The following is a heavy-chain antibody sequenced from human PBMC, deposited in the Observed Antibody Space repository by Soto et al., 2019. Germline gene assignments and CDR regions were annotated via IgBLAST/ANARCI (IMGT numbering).Heavy chain of an antibody. CDR1: GGSIRSDGYY. Sequence: SETLSLTCTVSGGSIRSDGYYWSWIRQHPGKGLEWIGNIYYSGSTYYNPPLKSRVTISVDTSKNQFSLKLSSVTAADTAVYYCARWGNYYFDYWGQGTLVTVSS. J-gene: IGHJ4*02. V-gene: IGHV4-31*03. CDR2: IYYSGST. D-gene: IGHD3-16*01. CDR3: ARWGNYYFDY.